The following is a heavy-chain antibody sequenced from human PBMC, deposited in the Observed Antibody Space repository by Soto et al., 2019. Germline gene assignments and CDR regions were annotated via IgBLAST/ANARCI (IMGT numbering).Heavy chain of an antibody. D-gene: IGHD6-13*01. V-gene: IGHV4-38-2*01. CDR3: AWSSSFTPFDY. CDR1: GYSISSGYY. Sequence: SETLSLTCAVSGYSISSGYYWGWIRQPPGKGLEWIGSIYHSGSTYYNPSLKSRVTISVDTSKDQFSLKLSSVTAADTAVYYCAWSSSFTPFDYWGQGTLVTVSS. J-gene: IGHJ4*02. CDR2: IYHSGST.